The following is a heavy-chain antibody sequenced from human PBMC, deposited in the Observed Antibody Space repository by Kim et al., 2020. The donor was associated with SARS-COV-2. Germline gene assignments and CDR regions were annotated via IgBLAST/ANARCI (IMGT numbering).Heavy chain of an antibody. CDR1: GFTFGSFW. CDR2: IKRDGSAK. Sequence: GGSLRLSCAASGFTFGSFWMSWARQAPGTGLEWVANIKRDGSAKYCMDSVKGRFTISRDNAKNSLYLQMNSLRVEDTAMYYCARGRGMDHWGQGAQVTVS. J-gene: IGHJ4*02. V-gene: IGHV3-7*03. CDR3: ARGRGMDH. D-gene: IGHD3-10*01.